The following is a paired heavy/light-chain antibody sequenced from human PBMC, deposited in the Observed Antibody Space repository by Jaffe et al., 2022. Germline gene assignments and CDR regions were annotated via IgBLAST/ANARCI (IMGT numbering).Light chain of an antibody. CDR2: KDD. J-gene: IGLJ3*02. Sequence: NFMLTQPHSVSGSPGKTVTISCTRISGSIATNFVQWYQQRPGSSPTTMIYKDDQRPSGVPDRFSGSIDSSSNSASLTISGLKTEDEADYYCQSYDSNNQGVFGGGTKLTVL. CDR3: QSYDSNNQGV. CDR1: SGSIATNF. V-gene: IGLV6-57*01.
Heavy chain of an antibody. CDR1: GFTFGDYA. Sequence: EVQLVESGGGLVQPGRSLRLSCTGSGFTFGDYAMSWVRQAPGKGLEWVGFIRSKAYGGTTEYAASVKGRFTISRDDSKSIAYLQMNSLKTEDTAVYYCTRVFDFDYWGQGTLVTVSS. CDR3: TRVFDFDY. V-gene: IGHV3-49*04. J-gene: IGHJ4*02. CDR2: IRSKAYGGTT.